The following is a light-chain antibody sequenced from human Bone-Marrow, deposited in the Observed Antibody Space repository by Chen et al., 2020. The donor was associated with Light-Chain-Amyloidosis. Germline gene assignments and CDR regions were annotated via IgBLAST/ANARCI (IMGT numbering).Light chain of an antibody. Sequence: DIQLTQSPSTLSASVGDRVTIPCRASQSISSWLAWYQQKPGKAPKLLIYKASSLESGVPSRCSGSESGTEFTLTISSLQPDDFATYYCQQYNSYSWTFGLGTKVEIK. CDR1: QSISSW. CDR2: KAS. CDR3: QQYNSYSWT. V-gene: IGKV1-5*03. J-gene: IGKJ1*01.